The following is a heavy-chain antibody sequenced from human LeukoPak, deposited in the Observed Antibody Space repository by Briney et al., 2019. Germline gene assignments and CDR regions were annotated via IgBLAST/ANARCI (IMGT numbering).Heavy chain of an antibody. CDR3: AHSPQQLGYYYYYYMDV. CDR2: IYWNDDK. V-gene: IGHV2-5*01. CDR1: GFSLSTSGVG. D-gene: IGHD6-13*01. Sequence: FGPTLVNPTQTLTLTCTFSGFSLSTSGVGVGWIRQPPGKALEWLALIYWNDDKRYSPSLKSRLTITKDTSKNQVVLTMTNMDPVDTATYYCAHSPQQLGYYYYYYMDVWGKGTTVTVSS. J-gene: IGHJ6*03.